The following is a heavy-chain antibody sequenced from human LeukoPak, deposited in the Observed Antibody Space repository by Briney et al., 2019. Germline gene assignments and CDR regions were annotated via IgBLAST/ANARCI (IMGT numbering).Heavy chain of an antibody. D-gene: IGHD5-18*01. Sequence: GGSLRLSCAASGFTFDDYAMSWVRQAPGKGLEWVSAISGSGGSTYYADSVKGRFTISRDNSKNTLYLQMNSLRAEDTAVYYCQYTAMVKIYVDYWGRGTLVTVSS. V-gene: IGHV3-23*01. J-gene: IGHJ4*02. CDR3: QYTAMVKIYVDY. CDR2: ISGSGGST. CDR1: GFTFDDYA.